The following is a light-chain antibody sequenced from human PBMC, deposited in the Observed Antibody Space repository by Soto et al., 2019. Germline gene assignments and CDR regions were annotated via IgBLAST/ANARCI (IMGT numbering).Light chain of an antibody. Sequence: EIVLTQSPATLSLSPGERATLSCRASQSVSSYLAWYQQKPGQAPRLLIYDASNRATGIPARFSGSGSGTDFTLTISSLEPDDFAIYYCQQRSNWPPLTFGGWTKVEIK. CDR2: DAS. V-gene: IGKV3-11*01. CDR1: QSVSSY. CDR3: QQRSNWPPLT. J-gene: IGKJ4*01.